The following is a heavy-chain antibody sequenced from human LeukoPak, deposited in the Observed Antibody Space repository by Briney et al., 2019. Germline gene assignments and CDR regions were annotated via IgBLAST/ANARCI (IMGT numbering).Heavy chain of an antibody. CDR1: GYTFTSYA. V-gene: IGHV1-3*03. D-gene: IGHD4-17*01. CDR2: INAGNGNT. Sequence: GASVKVSCKASGYTFTSYAMHWVRQAPGQRLEWMGWINAGNGNTKYSQEFQGRVTITRDTSASTAYMELSSLRSEDMAVYYCARSGAHYESHHDAFDIWGQGTMVTVSS. J-gene: IGHJ3*02. CDR3: ARSGAHYESHHDAFDI.